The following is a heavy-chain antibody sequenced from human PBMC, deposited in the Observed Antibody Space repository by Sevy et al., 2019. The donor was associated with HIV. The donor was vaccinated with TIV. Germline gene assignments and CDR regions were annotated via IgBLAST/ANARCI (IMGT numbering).Heavy chain of an antibody. CDR3: ARGANYFGSGSHPHLDY. CDR1: GFTFSSYG. D-gene: IGHD3-10*01. CDR2: IWYDGGNK. Sequence: GGSLRLSCAASGFTFSSYGMRWVRQAPGKGLEWVALIWYDGGNKYCADSVKGRFTIYRDNSKNTVYLQMNSLRAEDTAVYYCARGANYFGSGSHPHLDYWGQGNLVTVSS. J-gene: IGHJ4*02. V-gene: IGHV3-33*01.